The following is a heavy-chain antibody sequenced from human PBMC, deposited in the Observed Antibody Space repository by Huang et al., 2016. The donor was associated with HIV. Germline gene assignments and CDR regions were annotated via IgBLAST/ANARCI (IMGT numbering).Heavy chain of an antibody. CDR1: GYTFTSYG. V-gene: IGHV1-18*01. CDR2: ISAYNGVT. D-gene: IGHD2-2*01. Sequence: QVQLVQSGVEVKKPGASVKVSCKAFGYTFTSYGISWVRQAPGQGLGWMGWISAYNGVTNYAQNVQGRVTMTTGTSTSTAYMELRSLRSDDTAVYYCARDSPLLGVVIVVVPTAPNAFDIWGQGTMVTVSS. CDR3: ARDSPLLGVVIVVVPTAPNAFDI. J-gene: IGHJ3*02.